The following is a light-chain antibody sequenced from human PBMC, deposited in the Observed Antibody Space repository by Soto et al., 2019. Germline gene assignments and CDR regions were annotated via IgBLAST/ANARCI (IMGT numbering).Light chain of an antibody. CDR1: QSVNRR. J-gene: IGKJ5*01. Sequence: DIQMTQSPSTLSASVGDRVTITCRASQSVNRRLARYQQKPGKAPNLLIYDASNLERGVPSRFSGSGSGTEFTLTISNLQPEDFATYYCQQFNSLFGQGTRLEIK. V-gene: IGKV1-5*01. CDR2: DAS. CDR3: QQFNSL.